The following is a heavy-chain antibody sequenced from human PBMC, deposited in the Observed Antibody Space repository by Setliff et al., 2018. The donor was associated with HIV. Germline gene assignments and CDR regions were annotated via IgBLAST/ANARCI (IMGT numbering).Heavy chain of an antibody. V-gene: IGHV4-39*07. CDR2: IYHSGST. CDR3: ARGGYSYGFGRHRAYFQY. J-gene: IGHJ1*01. Sequence: SETLSLTCTVSGGSINSTSYYWGWIRQPPGNGLEWIGSIYHSGSTYYNPSLKSRVTISVDTSKNQFSLKLNSVTAADTAVFYCARGGYSYGFGRHRAYFQYWGQGTQVTVSS. CDR1: GGSINSTSYY. D-gene: IGHD5-18*01.